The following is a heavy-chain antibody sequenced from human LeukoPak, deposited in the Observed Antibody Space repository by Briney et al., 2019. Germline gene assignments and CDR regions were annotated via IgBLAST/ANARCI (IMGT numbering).Heavy chain of an antibody. D-gene: IGHD3-22*01. CDR2: IKQDGSEK. J-gene: IGHJ4*02. CDR1: GFIFSNYW. CDR3: ARAFITMIVD. V-gene: IGHV3-7*01. Sequence: GGSLRLSCAASGFIFSNYWTSWVRQAPGKGLEWVANIKQDGSEKYYVDSVNGRFTISRDNAKHSLYLQMNSLRAEDTAVYYCARAFITMIVDWGQGSLVTVSS.